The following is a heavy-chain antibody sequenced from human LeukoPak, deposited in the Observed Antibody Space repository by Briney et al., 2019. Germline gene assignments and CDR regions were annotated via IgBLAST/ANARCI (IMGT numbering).Heavy chain of an antibody. CDR2: IRYDGTDK. V-gene: IGHV3-30*02. CDR3: AKDSWEVGATAEIDY. D-gene: IGHD1-26*01. Sequence: PGGSLKLSCAASGFTFSNYGMHWVRQAPGKGLEWVAFIRYDGTDKYYADSVKGRFTISRDTSKNMVYLLMNSLRPEDTALYFCAKDSWEVGATAEIDYWGRGTLVTVSS. J-gene: IGHJ4*02. CDR1: GFTFSNYG.